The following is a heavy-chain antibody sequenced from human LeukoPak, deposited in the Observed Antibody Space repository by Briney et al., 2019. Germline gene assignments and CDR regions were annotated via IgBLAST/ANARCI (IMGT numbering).Heavy chain of an antibody. CDR3: ARHRGYYDSSGDGYYFDY. CDR2: IFYSRST. D-gene: IGHD3-22*01. Sequence: SETLSLTCTVSGGSISSSDYYWGWIRQPPGKGLEWIGSIFYSRSTYYNPSLKSRVTISVGTSKNQFSLKLSSVTAADTAMYYCARHRGYYDSSGDGYYFDYWGQGTLVTVSS. CDR1: GGSISSSDYY. J-gene: IGHJ4*02. V-gene: IGHV4-39*01.